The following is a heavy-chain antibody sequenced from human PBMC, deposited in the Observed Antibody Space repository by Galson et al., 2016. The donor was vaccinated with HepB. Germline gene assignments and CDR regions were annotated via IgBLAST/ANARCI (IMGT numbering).Heavy chain of an antibody. CDR1: GFVFSNGA. D-gene: IGHD6-19*01. CDR3: VRDRQWLVLDY. J-gene: IGHJ4*02. CDR2: ISYDGSNK. Sequence: SLRLSCAASGFVFSNGAMHWVRQAPGKGLEWVAVISYDGSNKHYADSVKGRFTISRDNSRNTLFLQMNSLISEDTAVYYCVRDRQWLVLDYWGQGTLVTVSS. V-gene: IGHV3-30*04.